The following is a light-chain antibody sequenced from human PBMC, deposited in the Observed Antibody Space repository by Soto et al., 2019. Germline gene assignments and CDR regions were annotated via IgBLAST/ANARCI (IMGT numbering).Light chain of an antibody. CDR2: AAS. J-gene: IGKJ1*01. V-gene: IGKV1-39*01. CDR1: QSISSY. Sequence: DIQMTQSPSSLSASVGDRVTITCRASQSISSYLNWYQQKPGKAPKLLIYAASSLQSGVPSRFSGSGSGTDFTLTTSSLQPEDVATYYCQQSYSTPRTTFGQGTKVEIK. CDR3: QQSYSTPRTT.